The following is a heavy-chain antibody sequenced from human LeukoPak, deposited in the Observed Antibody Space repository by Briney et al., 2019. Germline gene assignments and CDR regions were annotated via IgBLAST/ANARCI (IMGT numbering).Heavy chain of an antibody. CDR3: ARDGDIVASPAAFDI. D-gene: IGHD5-12*01. CDR1: GFTFSSYA. V-gene: IGHV3-53*01. CDR2: IYSGGST. Sequence: GGSLRLSCAASGFTFSSYAMSWVRQAPGKGLEWVSVIYSGGSTYYADSVKGRFTISRDNSKNTLYLQMNSLRAEDTAVYYCARDGDIVASPAAFDIWGQGTMVTVSS. J-gene: IGHJ3*02.